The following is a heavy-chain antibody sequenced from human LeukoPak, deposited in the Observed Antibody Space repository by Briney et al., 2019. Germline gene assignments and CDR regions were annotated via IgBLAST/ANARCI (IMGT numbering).Heavy chain of an antibody. V-gene: IGHV3-53*01. CDR2: LYNGGNT. CDR3: ARYDGGSGPFDY. CDR1: GFTFSSYS. D-gene: IGHD3-10*01. Sequence: GGSLRLSCAASGFTFSSYSMNWVRQAPGKGLEWVSVLYNGGNTYYADSVKGRFTVSRDNSKNTLYLQMNSLRAEDTAVYYCARYDGGSGPFDYWGQGTLVTVSS. J-gene: IGHJ4*02.